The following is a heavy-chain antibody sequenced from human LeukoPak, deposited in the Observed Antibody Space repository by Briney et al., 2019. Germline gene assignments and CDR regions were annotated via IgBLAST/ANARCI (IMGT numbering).Heavy chain of an antibody. CDR1: GGTFNNSA. Sequence: ASVKVSCKTSGGTFNNSAISWMRQAPGQGLEWLVGIMPLFGTAGYAQKFQGRVTITKDESTRTVYLELTSLTSDDTAVYYCARDVHGDYGSGWFDPWGQGTLVSVSS. D-gene: IGHD4-17*01. J-gene: IGHJ5*02. CDR2: IMPLFGTA. V-gene: IGHV1-69*05. CDR3: ARDVHGDYGSGWFDP.